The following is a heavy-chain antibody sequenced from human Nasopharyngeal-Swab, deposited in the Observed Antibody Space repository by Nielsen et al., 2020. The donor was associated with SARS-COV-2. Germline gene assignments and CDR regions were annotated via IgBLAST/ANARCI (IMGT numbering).Heavy chain of an antibody. CDR2: IIPIFGTA. J-gene: IGHJ6*02. Sequence: SVKVSCKASGGTFSSYAISWVRQAPGQGLEWMGGIIPIFGTANYAQKFQGRVTITADKSTSTAYMELSSLRSEDTAVYYCARGSGDYDTRAPYYYYGMDVWGQGTAVTVSS. CDR1: GGTFSSYA. CDR3: ARGSGDYDTRAPYYYYGMDV. D-gene: IGHD4-17*01. V-gene: IGHV1-69*06.